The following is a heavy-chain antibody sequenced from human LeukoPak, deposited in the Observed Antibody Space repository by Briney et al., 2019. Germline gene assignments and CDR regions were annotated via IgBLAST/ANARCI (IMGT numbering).Heavy chain of an antibody. CDR1: GLTFSSSW. D-gene: IGHD5-18*01. Sequence: GGSLRLSCAVSGLTFSSSWMDWVRQAPGKGLEWVASINPDGNKKYSADSVKGRFTISRDNAENSLYLLMNSLRVEDTAFYYCARDLAYSRLDYWGQGMLVTVSS. V-gene: IGHV3-7*01. CDR2: INPDGNKK. J-gene: IGHJ4*02. CDR3: ARDLAYSRLDY.